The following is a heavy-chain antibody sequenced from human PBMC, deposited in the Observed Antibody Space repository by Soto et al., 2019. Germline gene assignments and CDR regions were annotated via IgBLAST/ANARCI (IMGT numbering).Heavy chain of an antibody. CDR1: GFTFISYG. Sequence: PWGSLRLSCAASGFTFISYGIHFFRHSPGKWLEWVAVISYDGSNKYYADSVKGRFTISRDNSKNTLYLQMNSLRAEDTAVYYCANPPSKSGSYPIIWGQGTLVTVSS. CDR2: ISYDGSNK. J-gene: IGHJ4*02. CDR3: ANPPSKSGSYPII. V-gene: IGHV3-30*18. D-gene: IGHD1-26*01.